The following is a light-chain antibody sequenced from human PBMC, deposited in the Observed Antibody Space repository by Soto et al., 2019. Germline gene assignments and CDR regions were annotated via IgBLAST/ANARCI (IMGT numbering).Light chain of an antibody. CDR3: QQDRSHFGT. Sequence: AIQVTQSPTSLSASVGDRVTITCRSRQDIRNYLGWYQQKPGKAPQLLIYGASSLQRGVSSRFSGSGFGTDFTLTISSLQPEDSATYDCQQDRSHFGTFGQGTKVDIK. CDR1: QDIRNY. CDR2: GAS. V-gene: IGKV1-6*01. J-gene: IGKJ1*01.